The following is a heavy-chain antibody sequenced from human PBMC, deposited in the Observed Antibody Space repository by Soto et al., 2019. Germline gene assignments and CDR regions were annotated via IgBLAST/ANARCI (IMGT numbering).Heavy chain of an antibody. Sequence: QVQLVESGGGVVPPGRSLRLSCAASGFTFSSYGMHWVRQVPGKGLEWVAVIWYDGSNKYYADSVKGRFTISRDNSKNTLDLQMNSLRAEDTAVYYCARDQIGTLDYWGQGTLVTVSS. D-gene: IGHD3-10*01. V-gene: IGHV3-33*01. J-gene: IGHJ4*02. CDR3: ARDQIGTLDY. CDR2: IWYDGSNK. CDR1: GFTFSSYG.